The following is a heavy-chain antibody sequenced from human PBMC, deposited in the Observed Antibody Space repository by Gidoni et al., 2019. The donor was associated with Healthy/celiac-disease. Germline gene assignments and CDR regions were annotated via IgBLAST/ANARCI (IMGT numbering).Heavy chain of an antibody. D-gene: IGHD3-22*01. CDR1: GYTFTSYD. Sequence: QVQLVQSGAEVKKPVASVQVSCKASGYTFTSYDINWVRQATGQGLEWMGWMNPNSGNTGYAQKFQGRVTMTRNTSISTAYMELSSLRSEDTAVYYCARGGYYDSSGYYNIDYWGQGTLVTVSS. V-gene: IGHV1-8*01. CDR3: ARGGYYDSSGYYNIDY. J-gene: IGHJ4*02. CDR2: MNPNSGNT.